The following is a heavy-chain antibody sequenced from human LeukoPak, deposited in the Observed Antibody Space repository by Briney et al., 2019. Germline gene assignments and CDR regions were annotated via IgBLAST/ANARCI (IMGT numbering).Heavy chain of an antibody. CDR3: ARGEEKATITALDS. CDR2: ISSSSSYI. Sequence: PGGSLRLSCAASGFTFSNYDMHWVRQAPGKGLEWVSAISSSSSYIYYADSIKGRFTISRDNAENSLYLQMSSLRAVDTAVYFCARGEEKATITALDSWGQGTLVTVSS. D-gene: IGHD5-24*01. J-gene: IGHJ4*02. V-gene: IGHV3-21*01. CDR1: GFTFSNYD.